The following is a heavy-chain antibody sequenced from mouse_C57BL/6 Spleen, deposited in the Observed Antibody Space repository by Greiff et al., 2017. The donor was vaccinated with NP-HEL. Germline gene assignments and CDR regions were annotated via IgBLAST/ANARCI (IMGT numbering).Heavy chain of an antibody. CDR3: AKPYSNYEYFDY. V-gene: IGHV1-82*01. CDR1: GYAFSSSW. Sequence: QVQLQQSGPELVKPGASVKISCKASGYAFSSSWMNWVKQRPGKGLEWIGRIYPGDGDTNYNGKFKGKATLTADKSSSTAYMQLSSLTSEDSAVYFCAKPYSNYEYFDYWGQGTTLTVSS. J-gene: IGHJ2*01. D-gene: IGHD2-5*01. CDR2: IYPGDGDT.